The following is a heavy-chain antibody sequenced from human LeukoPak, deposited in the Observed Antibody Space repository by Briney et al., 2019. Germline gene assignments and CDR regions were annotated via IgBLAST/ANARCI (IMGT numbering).Heavy chain of an antibody. V-gene: IGHV3-53*01. CDR1: GLTVGSNY. CDR2: NYSGGST. J-gene: IGHJ4*02. D-gene: IGHD3-10*01. Sequence: GGSLRLSCAASGLTVGSNYMSWVRQAPGGGLEWVSVNYSGGSTYYADSVKGRFTISRDNSKNTLYLQVNSLRAEDTAVYYCARAYGDTDYWGQGTLVTVSS. CDR3: ARAYGDTDY.